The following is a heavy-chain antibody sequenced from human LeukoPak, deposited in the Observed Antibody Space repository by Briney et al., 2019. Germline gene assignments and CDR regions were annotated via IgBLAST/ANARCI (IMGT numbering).Heavy chain of an antibody. CDR2: ISAYNGNT. CDR3: AREVPAAYNWFDP. V-gene: IGHV1-18*01. J-gene: IGHJ5*02. D-gene: IGHD2-2*01. Sequence: ASVKVSCEASGYTFTSYGISWVRQAPGQGLEWMGWISAYNGNTNYAQKLQGRVTMTTDTSTSTAYMELRSLRSDDTAAYYCAREVPAAYNWFDPWGQGTLVTVSS. CDR1: GYTFTSYG.